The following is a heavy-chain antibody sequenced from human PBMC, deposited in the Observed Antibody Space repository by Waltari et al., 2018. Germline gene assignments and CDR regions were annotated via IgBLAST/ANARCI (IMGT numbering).Heavy chain of an antibody. CDR1: GFTVRSNY. J-gene: IGHJ4*02. D-gene: IGHD3-16*01. Sequence: EVQLVESGGGLIQPGGSLRLSCAASGFTVRSNYMSWVRPAPGKGLEGVSVIYSGGSTYYADSVKGRFTISRDNSKNTLYLQMNSLRAEDTAVYYCARGKNDYVWGSYPDYWGQGTLVTVSS. CDR3: ARGKNDYVWGSYPDY. V-gene: IGHV3-53*01. CDR2: IYSGGST.